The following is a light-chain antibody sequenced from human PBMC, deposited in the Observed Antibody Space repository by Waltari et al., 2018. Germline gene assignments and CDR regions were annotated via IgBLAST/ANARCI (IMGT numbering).Light chain of an antibody. V-gene: IGKV1-33*01. Sequence: DIQMTQSPSSLYVSVGDRVTITCPATQDIRNYLSWYQQKPGRAPKLLIYDASNLETGVPSRFSGSGSGTDFTFTITSLQPEDSATYFCQQYDSVPFTFGPGTTV. CDR3: QQYDSVPFT. CDR2: DAS. CDR1: QDIRNY. J-gene: IGKJ3*01.